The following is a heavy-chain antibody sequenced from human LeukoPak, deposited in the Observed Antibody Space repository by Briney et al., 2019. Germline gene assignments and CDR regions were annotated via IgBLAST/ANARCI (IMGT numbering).Heavy chain of an antibody. D-gene: IGHD5-18*01. V-gene: IGHV4-59*01. CDR2: IYYSGST. J-gene: IGHJ3*02. CDR3: ARAGYSYGYDAFDI. Sequence: SETLSLTCTVSGGSISSYYWSWIRQPPGKGLEWIGYIYYSGSTNYNPSLKSRVTISVDTSKNQFSLKLSSVTAVDTAVYYCARAGYSYGYDAFDIWGQGTMVTVSS. CDR1: GGSISSYY.